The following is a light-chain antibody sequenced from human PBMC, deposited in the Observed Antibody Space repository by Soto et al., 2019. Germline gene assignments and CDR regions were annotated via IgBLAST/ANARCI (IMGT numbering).Light chain of an antibody. CDR3: QQYGSSPRT. J-gene: IGKJ2*02. Sequence: IVLTQSPGTLSLSPGERATLSCRASQSVSSNYLAWYQQKPGQGPRLLIFGASSRLTGIPDRFSGSGSGTDFTLTLSRLEPEDVGVYCCQQYGSSPRTFGQGTKVEIK. CDR2: GAS. V-gene: IGKV3-20*01. CDR1: QSVSSNY.